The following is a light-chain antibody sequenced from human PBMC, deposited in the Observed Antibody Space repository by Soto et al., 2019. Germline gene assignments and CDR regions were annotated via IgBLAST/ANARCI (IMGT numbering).Light chain of an antibody. CDR3: QQYGRT. V-gene: IGKV3-20*01. Sequence: EIVLTQSPGTLSLSPGERATLSCRASQSVSSSYLAWYQQKPGQAPRLLIYGASSRATGIPDRFSGSGSGTDFTLTISRLVPEDFAVYYCQQYGRTFGQGTRWIS. CDR1: QSVSSSY. J-gene: IGKJ1*01. CDR2: GAS.